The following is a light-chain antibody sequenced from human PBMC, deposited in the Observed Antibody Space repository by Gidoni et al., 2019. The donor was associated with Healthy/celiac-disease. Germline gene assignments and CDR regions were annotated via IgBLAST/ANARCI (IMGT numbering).Light chain of an antibody. J-gene: IGKJ4*01. CDR1: QGITSA. CDR2: DAS. V-gene: IGKV1-13*02. Sequence: AIQLTQSPSSLSASVGDRVTITCRASQGITSALAWYQQKPGKAPKLLIYDASSLESGVPSRFSGSGSGTDFTLTISSLQPEDFATCCCQQFNSSLLTFVGGTKVEIK. CDR3: QQFNSSLLT.